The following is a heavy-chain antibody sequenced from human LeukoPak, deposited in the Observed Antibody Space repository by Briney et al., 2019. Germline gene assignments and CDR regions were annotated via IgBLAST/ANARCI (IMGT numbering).Heavy chain of an antibody. CDR2: INHSGST. V-gene: IGHV4-34*01. CDR1: GGSFSGYY. CDR3: ARGHGADYFDY. Sequence: SETLSLTCAVYGGSFSGYYWSWIRQPPGKGLEGIGEINHSGSTNYNPSLKRRVTISVDTSKNQFSLKLSSVTAADTAVYYCARGHGADYFDYWGQGTLVTVSS. J-gene: IGHJ4*02. D-gene: IGHD3-10*01.